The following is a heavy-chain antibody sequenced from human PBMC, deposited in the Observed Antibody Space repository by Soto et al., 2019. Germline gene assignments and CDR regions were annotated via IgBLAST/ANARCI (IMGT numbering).Heavy chain of an antibody. CDR2: MSSGGSTI. CDR1: GFTFSRDS. Sequence: GGSLRLSCAASGFTFSRDSMNWVRQAPGKGLEWVSYMSSGGSTIYYADSVKGRFTISRDNAKNSLYLQMNSLRAEDTAVYYCAREGDGSRWFNYFDCWGQGTQVTVSS. V-gene: IGHV3-48*01. D-gene: IGHD6-13*01. J-gene: IGHJ4*02. CDR3: AREGDGSRWFNYFDC.